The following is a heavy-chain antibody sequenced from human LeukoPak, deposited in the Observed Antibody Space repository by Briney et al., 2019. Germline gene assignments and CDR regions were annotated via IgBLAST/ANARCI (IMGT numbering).Heavy chain of an antibody. D-gene: IGHD6-13*01. V-gene: IGHV4-34*01. Sequence: SETLSLTCAVYGGSFSGYYWSWIRQPPGKGLEWIGEINHGGSTNYNPSLKNRVTISVDTSKNQFSLKLSSVTAADTAVYYCASSAASSSWPNWGQGTLVTVSS. CDR2: INHGGST. J-gene: IGHJ4*02. CDR1: GGSFSGYY. CDR3: ASSAASSSWPN.